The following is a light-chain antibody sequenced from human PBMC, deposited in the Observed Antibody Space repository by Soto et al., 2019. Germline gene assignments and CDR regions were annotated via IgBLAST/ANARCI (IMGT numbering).Light chain of an antibody. CDR3: QQRRNWPPLT. CDR2: HAS. V-gene: IGKV3-11*01. CDR1: ESVDIY. J-gene: IGKJ4*01. Sequence: ETVLTQSPATLSLSPGETATLSCRASESVDIYLAWYQQKPGQAPRLLIYHASNRATGIPAKFSGSGSGTDFTLTISSLESEDSAVYYCQQRRNWPPLTFGGGTRVEI.